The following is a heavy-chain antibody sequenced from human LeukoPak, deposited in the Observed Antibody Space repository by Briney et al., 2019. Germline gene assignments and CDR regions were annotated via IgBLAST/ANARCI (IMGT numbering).Heavy chain of an antibody. Sequence: QPGGSLRLSCAASKFTLSDYYMTWVRQAPGKGPEWVAYMNQFGTEIKYLDSVKGRFTISRDNAKNSLYLWMTSLTADDTAVYYCARGTYYYEFWGQGTLVIVSS. CDR2: MNQFGTEI. D-gene: IGHD3/OR15-3a*01. V-gene: IGHV3-7*04. J-gene: IGHJ4*02. CDR3: ARGTYYYEF. CDR1: KFTLSDYY.